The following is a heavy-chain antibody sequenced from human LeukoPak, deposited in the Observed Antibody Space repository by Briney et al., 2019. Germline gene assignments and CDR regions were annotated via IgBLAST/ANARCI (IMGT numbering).Heavy chain of an antibody. Sequence: PSETLSLTRTVSGGSISSYYWSWIRQPPGKGLEWIGYIYYSGSTNYNPSPKSRVTISVDTSKNQFSLKLSSVTAADTAVYYCASRHDYGEYYYYGMDVWGQGTTVTVSS. CDR1: GGSISSYY. CDR3: ASRHDYGEYYYYGMDV. V-gene: IGHV4-59*01. J-gene: IGHJ6*02. D-gene: IGHD4-17*01. CDR2: IYYSGST.